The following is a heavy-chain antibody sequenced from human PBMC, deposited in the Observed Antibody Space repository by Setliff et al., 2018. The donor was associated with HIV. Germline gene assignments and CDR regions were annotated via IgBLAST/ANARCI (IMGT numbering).Heavy chain of an antibody. Sequence: PSETLSLTCTVSGGSISSGSYYWNWIRQPAGKGLEWIGRIYTGGSTNYNPSLKSRVTISVDTSKNQFSLKLTSVTAADTAVYYCARYSPRGYTLTGPYWGQGTLVTVSS. CDR2: IYTGGST. D-gene: IGHD6-25*01. V-gene: IGHV4-61*02. CDR1: GGSISSGSYY. CDR3: ARYSPRGYTLTGPY. J-gene: IGHJ4*02.